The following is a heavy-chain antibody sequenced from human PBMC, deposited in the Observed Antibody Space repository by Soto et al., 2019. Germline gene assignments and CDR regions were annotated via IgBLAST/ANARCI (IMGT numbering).Heavy chain of an antibody. CDR2: MNPNSGNT. Sequence: ASVKVSCKASGYTFTSYDINWVRQATGQGLEWMGWMNPNSGNTGSAQRFQGRLTMTRNTSINTAYMELTSLTSEDAAVYFCARVHTVTTYFDVWGRGTLVTVSS. CDR1: GYTFTSYD. D-gene: IGHD4-17*01. V-gene: IGHV1-8*01. J-gene: IGHJ2*01. CDR3: ARVHTVTTYFDV.